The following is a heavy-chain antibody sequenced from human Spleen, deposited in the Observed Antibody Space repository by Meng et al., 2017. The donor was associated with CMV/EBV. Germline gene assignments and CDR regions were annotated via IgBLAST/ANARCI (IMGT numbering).Heavy chain of an antibody. CDR3: ARQGHVVTTIVPRAD. Sequence: GGSLRLSCKGSGYRFTNYWIGWLRQMPGKGPEWMGIIYPGESDTRYSPPFQGRATISADKSINTAYLQWSSLKASDTAMYHCARQGHVVTTIVPRADWGQGTLVTVSS. CDR1: GYRFTNYW. D-gene: IGHD5-12*01. V-gene: IGHV5-51*01. J-gene: IGHJ4*02. CDR2: IYPGESDT.